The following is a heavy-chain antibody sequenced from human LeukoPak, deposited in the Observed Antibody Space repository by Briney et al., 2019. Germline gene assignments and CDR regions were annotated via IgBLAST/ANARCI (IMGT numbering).Heavy chain of an antibody. V-gene: IGHV1-18*01. CDR2: ISAYNGNT. CDR3: ARAPHYYDSSGYYYVGDY. Sequence: ASVKVSCKASGYTFTSYGISWVRQAPGQGLEWMGWISAYNGNTNYAQKLQGRVTMTTDTSTSTAYMELRSLRSDGTAVYYCARAPHYYDSSGYYYVGDYWGQGTLVTVSS. CDR1: GYTFTSYG. J-gene: IGHJ4*02. D-gene: IGHD3-22*01.